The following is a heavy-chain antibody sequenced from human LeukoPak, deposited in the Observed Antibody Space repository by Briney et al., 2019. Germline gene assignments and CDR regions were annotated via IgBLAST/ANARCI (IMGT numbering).Heavy chain of an antibody. Sequence: ASVTVSCKASGYSFTDYYMHWVRQAPGQGLEWMGWINPNSGGTNSAQKFKGRVTMTRDTSITTVYMEVSWLTSDDTAIYYCARADRLHGGPYLIGPWGQGTLVTVSS. V-gene: IGHV1-2*02. CDR1: GYSFTDYY. CDR2: INPNSGGT. J-gene: IGHJ5*02. CDR3: ARADRLHGGPYLIGP. D-gene: IGHD2-21*01.